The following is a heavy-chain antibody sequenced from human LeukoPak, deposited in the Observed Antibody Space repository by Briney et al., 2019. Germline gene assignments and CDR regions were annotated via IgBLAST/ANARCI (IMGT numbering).Heavy chain of an antibody. CDR3: TAALPWFDP. CDR2: ISGSGGNT. V-gene: IGHV3-23*01. Sequence: PGGSLRLSCAASGFTFSRNGMTWVRQAPGKGLEWVSAISGSGGNTYYADSVKGRFTISRDNSKNTLYLQMNSLKIEDTAVYYCTAALPWFDPWGQGTLVTVSS. D-gene: IGHD2-21*02. J-gene: IGHJ5*02. CDR1: GFTFSRNG.